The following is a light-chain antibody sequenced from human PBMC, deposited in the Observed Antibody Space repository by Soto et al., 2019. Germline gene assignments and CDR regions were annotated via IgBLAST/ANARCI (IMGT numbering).Light chain of an antibody. V-gene: IGKV1-27*01. J-gene: IGKJ3*01. CDR2: GAS. Sequence: DIQMTQSPSSLSASVGDRVTITCRASQGISNYLAWYQQQPGKVPKLLIYGASTLQSGVPSRFTGSGSGTDFTLTINGLQPEDVATYYCQKYNSAPFTFGPGTRWIS. CDR3: QKYNSAPFT. CDR1: QGISNY.